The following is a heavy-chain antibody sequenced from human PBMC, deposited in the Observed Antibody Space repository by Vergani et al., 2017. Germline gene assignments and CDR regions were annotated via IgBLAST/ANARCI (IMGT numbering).Heavy chain of an antibody. V-gene: IGHV3-66*02. CDR2: IYSGDEK. CDR3: ARGNYYGSGTYVDP. Sequence: ELQLVESGGGLVQPGGSLRLPCAASGSTVSGNYITWVRQAPGKGLEWVSHIYSGDEKYYADSVKGRVTISRDTSKNTLHLQINNLRVEDTAVYYGARGNYYGSGTYVDPWGQGTLVTVSS. J-gene: IGHJ5*02. CDR1: GSTVSGNY. D-gene: IGHD3-10*01.